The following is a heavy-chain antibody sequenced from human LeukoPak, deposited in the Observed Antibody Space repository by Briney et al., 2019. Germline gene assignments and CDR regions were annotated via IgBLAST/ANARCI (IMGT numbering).Heavy chain of an antibody. CDR3: ARAASYDSSGDAFDI. CDR2: IYYSGST. D-gene: IGHD3-22*01. V-gene: IGHV4-59*01. Sequence: SETLSLTCTVSGGSISSYYWSWIRQPPGKGLGGIGYIYYSGSTNYNSYLKSRVTISVDTSKNQFSLKLSYVTAADTAVYYCARAASYDSSGDAFDIWGQGTMVTVSS. CDR1: GGSISSYY. J-gene: IGHJ3*02.